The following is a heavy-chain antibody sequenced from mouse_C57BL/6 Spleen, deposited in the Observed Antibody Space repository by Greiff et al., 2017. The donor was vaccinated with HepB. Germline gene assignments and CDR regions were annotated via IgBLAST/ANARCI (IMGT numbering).Heavy chain of an antibody. Sequence: QVQLKESGPGLVAPSQSLSITCTVSGFSFTSYGIHWVRQPPGKGLEWLVVIWSDGSTTYNSALNSRLSISKDNSKSQVFLKMNSLQTDDTAMYYCARLNYYSSSYGAMDYWGQGTSVTVSS. J-gene: IGHJ4*01. CDR1: GFSFTSYG. CDR2: IWSDGST. CDR3: ARLNYYSSSYGAMDY. D-gene: IGHD1-1*01. V-gene: IGHV2-6*03.